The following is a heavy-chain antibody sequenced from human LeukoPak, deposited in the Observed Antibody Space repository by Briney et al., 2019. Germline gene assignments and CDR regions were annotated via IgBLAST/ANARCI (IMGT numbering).Heavy chain of an antibody. J-gene: IGHJ4*02. CDR1: GGSFGGYY. V-gene: IGHV4-34*01. D-gene: IGHD2-2*01. Sequence: PSETLSLTCAVYGGSFGGYYWSWIRQPPGKGLEWIGEINHSGSTNYNPSLKSRVTISVDTSKNQFSLKLSSVTAADTAVYYCARGHAEYCSSTSCPTPTRPFDYWGQGTLVTVSS. CDR2: INHSGST. CDR3: ARGHAEYCSSTSCPTPTRPFDY.